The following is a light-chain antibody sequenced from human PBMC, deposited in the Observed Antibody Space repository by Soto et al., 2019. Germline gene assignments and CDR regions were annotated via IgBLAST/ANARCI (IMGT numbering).Light chain of an antibody. CDR1: ISNIATNY. CDR3: AAWADTVPSYV. CDR2: RDN. Sequence: QSVLTQPPSVSGTPGQRVTISCSGGISNIATNYVHWCQQLPGTAPKVLSNRDNQRPSGVPDRFSGSKSGNSASLAISGLRSEDEAEYYCAAWADTVPSYVFGTGTKLTVL. J-gene: IGLJ1*01. V-gene: IGLV1-47*01.